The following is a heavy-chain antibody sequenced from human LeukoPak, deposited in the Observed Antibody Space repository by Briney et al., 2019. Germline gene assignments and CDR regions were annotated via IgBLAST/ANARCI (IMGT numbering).Heavy chain of an antibody. CDR3: ARRSSGSPPYYFDY. J-gene: IGHJ4*02. D-gene: IGHD1-26*01. CDR1: GFTFSSHW. Sequence: PGGSLRLSCAASGFTFSSHWMTWVRQAPGKGLEWVANIKEDGTRKNYVDSVKGRFTISRDNAKNSPYLQMSGLRAEDTAVYYCARRSSGSPPYYFDYWGQGTLVTVSS. V-gene: IGHV3-7*01. CDR2: IKEDGTRK.